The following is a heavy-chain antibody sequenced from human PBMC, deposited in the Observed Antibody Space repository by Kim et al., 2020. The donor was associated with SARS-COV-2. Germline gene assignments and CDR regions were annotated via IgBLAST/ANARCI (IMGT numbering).Heavy chain of an antibody. Sequence: GGSLRLSCAASGFTFSNYNMNWVRQAPGKGLEWVSSITSSNSYIYYADSVKGRFTISRDNAKNSLYLQMNSLRAEDTAVYYCARDPLHCSSTSCYIDYWGQGTLVTVSS. CDR3: ARDPLHCSSTSCYIDY. CDR2: ITSSNSYI. CDR1: GFTFSNYN. V-gene: IGHV3-21*01. D-gene: IGHD2-2*02. J-gene: IGHJ4*02.